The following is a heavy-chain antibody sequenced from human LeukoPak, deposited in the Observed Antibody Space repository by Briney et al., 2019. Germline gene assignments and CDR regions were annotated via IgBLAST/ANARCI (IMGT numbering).Heavy chain of an antibody. Sequence: SETLSLTCTVSGGSISSYYWSWIRQPAGKGLEWIGRIYTGGSTNYNPSLKSRVTISVDKSKNQFSLKLSSVTAADTAVYYCAREELGYCSSTSCPHFDYWGQGTLVTVSS. J-gene: IGHJ4*02. D-gene: IGHD2-2*01. CDR1: GGSISSYY. V-gene: IGHV4-4*07. CDR2: IYTGGST. CDR3: AREELGYCSSTSCPHFDY.